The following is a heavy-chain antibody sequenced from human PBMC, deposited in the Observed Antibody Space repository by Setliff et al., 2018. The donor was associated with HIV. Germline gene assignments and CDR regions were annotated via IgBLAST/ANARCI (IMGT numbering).Heavy chain of an antibody. Sequence: SETLSLTCAASGYSINSGFSRAWIRQPPGQGPQWIGSIYQSGSIYYNPSLQSRVTISVDSSKNQFSLNLFSVTAAYTAVYYCARPRRVRSRAWYWFDIWGQGTLVTGAS. CDR2: IYQSGSI. J-gene: IGHJ5*02. CDR3: ARPRRVRSRAWYWFDI. D-gene: IGHD6-19*01. CDR1: GYSINSGFS. V-gene: IGHV4-38-2*01.